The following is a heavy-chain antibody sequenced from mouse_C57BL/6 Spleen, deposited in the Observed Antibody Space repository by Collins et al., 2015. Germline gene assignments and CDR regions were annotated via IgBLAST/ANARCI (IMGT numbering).Heavy chain of an antibody. J-gene: IGHJ4*01. CDR2: IDPDSGGT. CDR1: GYTLTSYW. V-gene: IGHV1-72*01. Sequence: QVQLQQPGAELVKPGASVKLSCKASGYTLTSYWMHWVKQRPGRGLEWVGRIDPDSGGTKYNEKFKNKATLTVDKPSSTAYMQLSSLTSEDSAVYFCARSDYDGYYAMDYWGQGTSVTVSS. CDR3: ARSDYDGYYAMDY. D-gene: IGHD2-4*01.